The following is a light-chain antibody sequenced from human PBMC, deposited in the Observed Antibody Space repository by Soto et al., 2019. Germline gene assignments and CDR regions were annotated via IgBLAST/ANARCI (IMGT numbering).Light chain of an antibody. V-gene: IGLV2-11*01. CDR1: SSDIGIYNY. CDR3: CSYAGRYTMV. CDR2: YVN. Sequence: QSVLTQSRSVSGSPGQSVTISCSGSSSDIGIYNYVSWYQHHPGKVPKVLIYYVNKRPSGVPDRFSGSKSGNTASLTISGLQADDEADYYCCSYAGRYTMVFGGGTKLTVL. J-gene: IGLJ2*01.